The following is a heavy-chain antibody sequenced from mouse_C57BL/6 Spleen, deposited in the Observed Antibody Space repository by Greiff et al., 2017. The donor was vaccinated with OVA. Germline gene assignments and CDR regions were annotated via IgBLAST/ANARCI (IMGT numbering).Heavy chain of an antibody. CDR3: ARRTTVVPFDY. CDR1: GYTFTSYW. V-gene: IGHV1-50*01. D-gene: IGHD1-1*01. Sequence: VQLQQPGAELVKPGASVKLSCKASGYTFTSYWMQWVKQRPGQGLERIGEIDPSDSYTNYNQKFKGKATLTVDTSSSTAYMQLSSLTSEDSAVYYCARRTTVVPFDYWGQGTTLTVSS. CDR2: IDPSDSYT. J-gene: IGHJ2*01.